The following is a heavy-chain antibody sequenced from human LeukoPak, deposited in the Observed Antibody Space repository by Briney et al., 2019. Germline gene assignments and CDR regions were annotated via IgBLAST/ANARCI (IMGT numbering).Heavy chain of an antibody. D-gene: IGHD6-6*01. J-gene: IGHJ4*02. V-gene: IGHV4-59*08. CDR2: IYYSGST. CDR3: ARHRMYSSSSWLY. CDR1: GGSISSYY. Sequence: SETLSLTCTVSGGSISSYYWSWIRQPPGKGLEWIGYIYYSGSTNYNPSLKSRVTISVDTSKNQFSLKLSSVTAADTAVYYCARHRMYSSSSWLYWGQGTLVTVSS.